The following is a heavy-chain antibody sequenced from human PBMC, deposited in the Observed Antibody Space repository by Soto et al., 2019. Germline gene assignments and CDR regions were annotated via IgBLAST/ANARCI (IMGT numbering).Heavy chain of an antibody. CDR1: GYTFTSYG. V-gene: IGHV1-18*04. Sequence: ASVKVSCKASGYTFTSYGISWVRQAPGQGLEWMGWISAYNGNTNYAQKLQGRVTMTTDTSTSTAYMELRSLRSDDTAVYYCARAVYSSGLYYTTDSSGQGPLVTVS. CDR2: ISAYNGNT. J-gene: IGHJ5*01. D-gene: IGHD6-19*01. CDR3: ARAVYSSGLYYTTDS.